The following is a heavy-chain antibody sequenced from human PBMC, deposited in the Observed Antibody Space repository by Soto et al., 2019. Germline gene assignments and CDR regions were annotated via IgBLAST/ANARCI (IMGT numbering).Heavy chain of an antibody. CDR3: ARVAY. Sequence: PGGSLRLPCEASGFTLSRVSMNWVRQVPGKGLEWVASISSGGSVTWCADSVKGRFNISSGNAQNSLFLQMDTLRPEDTARYYCARVAYWGPGTQVTV. J-gene: IGHJ4*02. V-gene: IGHV3-21*01. CDR1: GFTLSRVS. CDR2: ISSGGSVT.